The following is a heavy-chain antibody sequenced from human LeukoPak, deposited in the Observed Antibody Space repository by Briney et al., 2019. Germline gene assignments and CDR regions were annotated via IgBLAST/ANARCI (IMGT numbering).Heavy chain of an antibody. CDR2: IYYSGSA. Sequence: PSETLSLTCTVSGGSVSGYYWSWIRQPPGKGLEWIGYIYYSGSASYDPSLKSRVTISIDTSKNQFSLKLSSVTAADTAVYHCATSYDSSSYYLPFDYWGQGTLVTVSS. V-gene: IGHV4-59*02. D-gene: IGHD3-22*01. CDR1: GGSVSGYY. CDR3: ATSYDSSSYYLPFDY. J-gene: IGHJ4*02.